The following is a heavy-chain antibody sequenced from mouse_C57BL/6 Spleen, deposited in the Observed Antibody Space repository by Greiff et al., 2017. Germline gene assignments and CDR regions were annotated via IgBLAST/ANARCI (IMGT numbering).Heavy chain of an antibody. CDR1: GYTFTDYE. V-gene: IGHV1-15*01. J-gene: IGHJ1*03. D-gene: IGHD1-1*01. CDR3: TRRSPHYYGSSYGWYFDV. CDR2: IDPETGGT. Sequence: QLQQSGAELVRPGASVTLSCKASGYTFTDYEMHWVKQTPVHGLEWIGAIDPETGGTAYNQKFKGKAILTADKSSSTAYMELRSLTSEDSAVYYCTRRSPHYYGSSYGWYFDVWGTGTTVTVSS.